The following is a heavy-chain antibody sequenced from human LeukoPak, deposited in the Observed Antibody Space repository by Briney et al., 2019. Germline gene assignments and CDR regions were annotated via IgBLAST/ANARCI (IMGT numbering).Heavy chain of an antibody. CDR3: ARVGGSGSYYSFAYYYYMDV. V-gene: IGHV4-39*07. J-gene: IGHJ6*03. Sequence: SETLSLTCTVSGGSISSSSYYWGWIRQPPGKGLEWIGSIYYSGSTYYSPSLKSRVTISVDTSKNQFSLKLSSVTAADTAVYYCARVGGSGSYYSFAYYYYMDVWGKGTTVTVSS. D-gene: IGHD3-10*01. CDR2: IYYSGST. CDR1: GGSISSSSYY.